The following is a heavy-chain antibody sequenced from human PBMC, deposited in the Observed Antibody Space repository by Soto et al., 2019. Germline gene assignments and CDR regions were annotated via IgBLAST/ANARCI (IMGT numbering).Heavy chain of an antibody. CDR2: INAGNGNT. CDR3: ARGPGGPDGPGDY. Sequence: QVQLVQSGAEVKKPGASVKVSGKASGYTLTSYAMHWVRQAPGQRLEWMGWINAGNGNTKYSKKFQGRVTITRDTSASTAYMELSSLRSEDTAVYYCARGPGGPDGPGDYWGQGTLVTVSS. CDR1: GYTLTSYA. D-gene: IGHD2-15*01. J-gene: IGHJ4*02. V-gene: IGHV1-3*01.